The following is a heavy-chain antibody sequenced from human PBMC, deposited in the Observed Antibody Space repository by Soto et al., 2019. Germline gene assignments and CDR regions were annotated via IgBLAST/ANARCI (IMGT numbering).Heavy chain of an antibody. CDR3: ARGVGASYYFDY. V-gene: IGHV1-18*01. Sequence: QVQLVQSGAEVKKPGASVKVSCKASGYTFTSYGISWVRQAPGQGLEWMGWISAYNGNQNYAQKLKARLTRTTHTPTSTAYMELRSLRSDDTAVYYCARGVGASYYFDYWGQGTLVTVSS. D-gene: IGHD1-26*01. CDR1: GYTFTSYG. J-gene: IGHJ4*02. CDR2: ISAYNGNQ.